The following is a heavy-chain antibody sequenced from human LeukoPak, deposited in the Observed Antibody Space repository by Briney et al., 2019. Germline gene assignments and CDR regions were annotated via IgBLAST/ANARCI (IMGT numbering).Heavy chain of an antibody. D-gene: IGHD2-15*01. CDR1: GYTFTGYY. J-gene: IGHJ5*02. CDR2: INPNSGGT. Sequence: ASVKVSCKASGYTFTGYYMHWVRQAPGQGLEWMGRINPNSGGTNYAQKFQGRVTMTRDTSISTAHMELSRLRSDDTAVYYCARGYCSGGSCYSVENWFDPWGQGTLVTVSS. V-gene: IGHV1-2*06. CDR3: ARGYCSGGSCYSVENWFDP.